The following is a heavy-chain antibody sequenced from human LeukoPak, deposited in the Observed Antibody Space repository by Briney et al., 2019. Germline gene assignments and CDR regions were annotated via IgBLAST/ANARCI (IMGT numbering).Heavy chain of an antibody. Sequence: GASVKVSCKASGYTFTGYYVHWVRQAPGQGLKWMGWVNPNSGDTNYAQKFQGRVTLTSDTSISTAYMELSRLRSDDTAVYYCAKSLVAGSEPDYWGQGTLVTVSS. CDR3: AKSLVAGSEPDY. CDR1: GYTFTGYY. J-gene: IGHJ4*02. CDR2: VNPNSGDT. V-gene: IGHV1-2*02. D-gene: IGHD6-19*01.